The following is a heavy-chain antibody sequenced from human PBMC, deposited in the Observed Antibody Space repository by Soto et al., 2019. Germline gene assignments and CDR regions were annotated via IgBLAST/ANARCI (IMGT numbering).Heavy chain of an antibody. D-gene: IGHD2-21*02. CDR3: RVGTAPEDDY. Sequence: QLQLQESGPGLVKPSETLSLTCTVSGGSISSSSYYWGWIRQPPGKGLEWIGSVYYSGSTYYNPSLKSRVTMSEDTSENQFSLKLTSVTAADTAVYYCRVGTAPEDDYWGQGTLVTVSS. J-gene: IGHJ4*02. CDR1: GGSISSSSYY. CDR2: VYYSGST. V-gene: IGHV4-39*01.